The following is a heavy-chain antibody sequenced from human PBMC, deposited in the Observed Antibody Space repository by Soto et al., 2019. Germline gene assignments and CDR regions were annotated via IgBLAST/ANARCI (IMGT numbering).Heavy chain of an antibody. V-gene: IGHV4-59*08. CDR1: GGSISSYH. D-gene: IGHD6-13*01. CDR2: IYYSGST. J-gene: IGHJ6*03. Sequence: SETLSLTCTVSGGSISSYHWSWIRQPPGKGLEWIGYIYYSGSTNYNPSLKSRVTISVDTSKNQFSLKLSSVTAADTAVYYCARQAAAGTYYYYYMDVWGKGTTVTVSS. CDR3: ARQAAAGTYYYYYMDV.